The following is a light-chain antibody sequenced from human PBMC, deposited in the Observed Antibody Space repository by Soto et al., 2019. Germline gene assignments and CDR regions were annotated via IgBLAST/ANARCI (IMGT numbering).Light chain of an antibody. CDR3: LQYWDYSWT. Sequence: DIQMTQSPSSLSASVGDRVTVTCRASQVIGNRYIGWYQQKVGRPPKRLIYSTSILRSGVPSRFSGSGSGTEFSLTISSLQPEDSGTYYCLQYWDYSWTFGQGTKGEMK. CDR2: STS. J-gene: IGKJ1*01. CDR1: QVIGNR. V-gene: IGKV1-17*01.